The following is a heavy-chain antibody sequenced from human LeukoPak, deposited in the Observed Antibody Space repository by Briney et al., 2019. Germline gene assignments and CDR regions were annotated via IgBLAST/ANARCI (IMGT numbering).Heavy chain of an antibody. CDR2: INHSGST. CDR1: GGSFSGYY. CDR3: ALRDDYGDYRDY. V-gene: IGHV4-34*01. D-gene: IGHD4-17*01. J-gene: IGHJ4*02. Sequence: SETLSLTCAVYGGSFSGYYWSWIRQPPGKGLEWIGEINHSGSTNYNPSLKSRVTISVDTSKNQFSLKLSSVTAADTAVYYCALRDDYGDYRDYWGQGTLVTVSS.